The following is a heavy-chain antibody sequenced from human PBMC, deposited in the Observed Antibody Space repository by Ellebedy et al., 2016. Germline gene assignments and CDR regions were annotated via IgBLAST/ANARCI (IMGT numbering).Heavy chain of an antibody. J-gene: IGHJ4*02. V-gene: IGHV3-23*01. Sequence: GGSLRLSXGASGFSFNTFFMGWVRQAPGKGLEWVSTISAGGDNTQFADSVKGRFTVSRDNSMNTVYLQMNDLRVEDTALYYCRHGHYADYWGQGTLVTVSS. D-gene: IGHD3/OR15-3a*01. CDR3: RHGHYADY. CDR2: ISAGGDNT. CDR1: GFSFNTFF.